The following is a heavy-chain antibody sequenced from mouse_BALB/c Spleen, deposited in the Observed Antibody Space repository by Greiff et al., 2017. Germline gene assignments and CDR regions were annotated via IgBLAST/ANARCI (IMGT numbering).Heavy chain of an antibody. J-gene: IGHJ4*01. CDR3: ARSRGLRAMDY. V-gene: IGHV3-2*02. Sequence: VQLQQSGPGLVKPSQSLSLTCTVTGYSITSDYAWNWIRQFPGNKLEWMGYISYSGSTSYNPSLKSRISITRDTSKNQFFLQLNSVTTEDTATYYCARSRGLRAMDYWGQGTSVTVSS. CDR1: GYSITSDYA. D-gene: IGHD2-4*01. CDR2: ISYSGST.